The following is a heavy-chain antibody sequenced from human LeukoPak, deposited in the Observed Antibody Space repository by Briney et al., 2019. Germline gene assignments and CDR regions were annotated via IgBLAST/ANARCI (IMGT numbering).Heavy chain of an antibody. D-gene: IGHD3-22*01. CDR2: INGDGSTT. V-gene: IGHV3-74*01. CDR1: GFTFSRYW. CDR3: ATGNYYDSRGYYTFGH. Sequence: GGCLRLSCAASGFTFSRYWMHWVRQAPGKGLVWVSRINGDGSTTSYADSVKGGFTISIDNAKNTLYLQMNSLRAEDTAVYYCATGNYYDSRGYYTFGHWGQGTLVTVSS. J-gene: IGHJ1*01.